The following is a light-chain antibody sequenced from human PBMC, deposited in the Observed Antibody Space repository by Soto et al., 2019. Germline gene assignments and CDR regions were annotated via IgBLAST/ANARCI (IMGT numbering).Light chain of an antibody. CDR3: QQRSNWQVT. CDR1: QGVSSY. Sequence: EIVLTQSPHPLSLSPGERSTLSCRASQGVSSYLAWYQQKPGQAPRLLIYDASNRATGIPARFSGSGSGTDFTLTISSLEPEDFAVYYCQQRSNWQVTFGQGTRLEIK. CDR2: DAS. J-gene: IGKJ5*01. V-gene: IGKV3-11*01.